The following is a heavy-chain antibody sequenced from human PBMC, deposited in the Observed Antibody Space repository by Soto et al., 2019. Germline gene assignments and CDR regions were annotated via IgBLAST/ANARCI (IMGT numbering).Heavy chain of an antibody. CDR3: ARKGGGYYDTLRWFDP. CDR2: INHSGST. D-gene: IGHD3-22*01. CDR1: GGSFSGYY. J-gene: IGHJ5*02. V-gene: IGHV4-34*01. Sequence: QVQLQQWGAGLLKPSETLSLTCAAYGGSFSGYYWSWIRQPPGKGLEWIGEINHSGSTNYNPSLKSRVTISVDTSKNQFSLKLSSVTAADTAVYYCARKGGGYYDTLRWFDPWGQGTLVTVSS.